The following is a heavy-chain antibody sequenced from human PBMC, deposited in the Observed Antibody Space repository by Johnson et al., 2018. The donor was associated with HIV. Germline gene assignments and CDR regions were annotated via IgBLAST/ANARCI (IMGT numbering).Heavy chain of an antibody. CDR1: GFTFSSYW. Sequence: MLLVESGGGLVQPGGSLRLSCAASGFTFSSYWMSWVRQAPGKGLEWVANIKQDGSEKYYVDSVKGRFTISRDNAKNSLYLQMNSLRGEDTALYYCARGKYCTNGVCYTKGAFDIWGQGTMVTVSS. CDR2: IKQDGSEK. V-gene: IGHV3-7*05. D-gene: IGHD2-8*01. CDR3: ARGKYCTNGVCYTKGAFDI. J-gene: IGHJ3*02.